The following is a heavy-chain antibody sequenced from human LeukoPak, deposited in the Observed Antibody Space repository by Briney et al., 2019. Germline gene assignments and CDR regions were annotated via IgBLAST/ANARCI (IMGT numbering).Heavy chain of an antibody. CDR1: GFTSSSYS. Sequence: PGGSLRLSCAASGFTSSSYSMNWVRQAPGKGLEWVSSISSSSSYIYYADSVKGRFTISRDNAKNSLYLQMNSLRAEDTAVYYCARDRYCSGGSCYIWFDPWGQGTLVTVSP. J-gene: IGHJ5*02. CDR3: ARDRYCSGGSCYIWFDP. D-gene: IGHD2-15*01. CDR2: ISSSSSYI. V-gene: IGHV3-21*01.